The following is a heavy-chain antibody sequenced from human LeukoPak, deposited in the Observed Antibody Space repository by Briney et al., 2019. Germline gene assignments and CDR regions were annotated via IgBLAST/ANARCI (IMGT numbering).Heavy chain of an antibody. D-gene: IGHD1-1*01. J-gene: IGHJ5*02. CDR1: GGSISSGGYS. CDR3: ARDLERLLGFDP. CDR2: IYHSGST. V-gene: IGHV4-30-2*01. Sequence: PSQTLSLTCAVSGGSISSGGYSWSWIRQPPGKGLEWIGYIYHSGSTYYNPSLKSRVTISVDRSKNQFSLKLSSVTAADTAVYYCARDLERLLGFDPWGQGTLVTVSS.